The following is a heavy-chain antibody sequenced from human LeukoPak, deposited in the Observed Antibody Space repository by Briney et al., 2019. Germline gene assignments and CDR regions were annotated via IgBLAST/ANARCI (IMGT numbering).Heavy chain of an antibody. J-gene: IGHJ4*02. D-gene: IGHD3-10*01. CDR1: GGSFSGYY. CDR2: INHSGST. Sequence: SDTLSLTCAVYGGSFSGYYWSWIRQPPGKGLEWIGEINHSGSTNYNPSLKSRVTISVDTSKNQFSLKLSSVTAADTAVYYCARGDGFGDFSYWGQGTLVTVSS. CDR3: ARGDGFGDFSY. V-gene: IGHV4-34*01.